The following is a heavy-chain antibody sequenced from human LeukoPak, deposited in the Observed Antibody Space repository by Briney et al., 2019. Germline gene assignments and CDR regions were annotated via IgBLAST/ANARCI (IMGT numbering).Heavy chain of an antibody. V-gene: IGHV1-69*02. D-gene: IGHD2-2*01. CDR2: IIPILGIA. CDR1: GGAFSSYT. J-gene: IGHJ6*03. CDR3: ARAGHWGSSTSSNYMDV. Sequence: ASVKVSCKASGGAFSSYTISWVRQAPGQGLEWMGRIIPILGIANYAQKFQGRVTITADKSTSTAYMELSSLRSEDTAVYYCARAGHWGSSTSSNYMDVWGKGTTVTVSS.